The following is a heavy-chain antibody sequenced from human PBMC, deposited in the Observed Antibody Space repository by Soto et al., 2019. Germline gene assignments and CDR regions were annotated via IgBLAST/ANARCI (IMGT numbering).Heavy chain of an antibody. CDR1: GYRFSSYG. D-gene: IGHD6-25*01. Sequence: QVQLVQSGAEVKKPGASVKVSCTASGYRFSSYGISWVRQAPGQGLEWMGWISAYNGDTNSAPKLQGRVTMTTDTSTSTAYMELRSLRSDDTAVYYCARDDRTAGHGSYAYFDLWGQGTLVTVSS. V-gene: IGHV1-18*01. CDR2: ISAYNGDT. J-gene: IGHJ4*02. CDR3: ARDDRTAGHGSYAYFDL.